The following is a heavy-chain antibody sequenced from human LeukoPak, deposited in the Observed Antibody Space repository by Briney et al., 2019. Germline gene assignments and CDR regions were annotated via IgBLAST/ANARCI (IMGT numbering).Heavy chain of an antibody. CDR2: IYYSGST. CDR3: ARAPYYYGSGTSRFDY. J-gene: IGHJ4*02. D-gene: IGHD3-10*01. V-gene: IGHV4-59*01. Sequence: SETLSLTCTVSGGSISSYYWSWIRQPPGKGLEWIGYIYYSGSTNYNPSLKSRVTISVDTSKNQFSLKLSSVTAADTAVYYCARAPYYYGSGTSRFDYWGRGTPVTVSS. CDR1: GGSISSYY.